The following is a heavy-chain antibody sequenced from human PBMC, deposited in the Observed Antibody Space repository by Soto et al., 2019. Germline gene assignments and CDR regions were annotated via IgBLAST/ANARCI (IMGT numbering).Heavy chain of an antibody. V-gene: IGHV4-59*01. J-gene: IGHJ6*02. Sequence: SEPLSLTCTVSGGSISSYYWSWIRQPPGKGLEWIGYIYYSGSTNYNPSLKSRVTISVDTSKNQFSLKLSSVTAADTAVYYCASLGGAGFGEPYYYYGMDVWGQGTTVTVSS. CDR2: IYYSGST. CDR3: ASLGGAGFGEPYYYYGMDV. D-gene: IGHD3-10*01. CDR1: GGSISSYY.